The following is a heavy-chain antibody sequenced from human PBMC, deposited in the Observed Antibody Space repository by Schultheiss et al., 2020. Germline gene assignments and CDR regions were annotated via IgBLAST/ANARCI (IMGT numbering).Heavy chain of an antibody. V-gene: IGHV4-39*01. J-gene: IGHJ4*02. CDR2: IYYSGST. CDR1: GGSISSSSHY. CDR3: ASLSAQALWFGEARLDY. Sequence: SETLSLTCTVSGGSISSSSHYWGWIRQPPGKGLEWIGYIYYSGSTYYNPSLKSRVTISVDTSKNQFSLKLSSVTAADTAVYYCASLSAQALWFGEARLDYWGQGTLVTVSS. D-gene: IGHD3-10*01.